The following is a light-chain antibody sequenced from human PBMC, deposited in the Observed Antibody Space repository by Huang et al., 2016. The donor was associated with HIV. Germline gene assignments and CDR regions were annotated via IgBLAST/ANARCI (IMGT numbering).Light chain of an antibody. J-gene: IGKJ1*01. CDR2: QAS. CDR1: QSVRSW. CDR3: QQYSSYIQWT. Sequence: DIHMPQSPSTLSASVGDRVTIICRASQSVRSWLAWYQQKPGKAPKLLIYQASTLQNGVPSRFSGSGSGTEFTLTISSLQPDDFATYYCQQYSSYIQWTFGQGTKVEI. V-gene: IGKV1-5*03.